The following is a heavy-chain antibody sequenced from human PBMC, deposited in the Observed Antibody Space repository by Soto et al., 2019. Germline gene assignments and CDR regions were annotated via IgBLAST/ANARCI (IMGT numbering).Heavy chain of an antibody. D-gene: IGHD2-15*01. Sequence: PSETLSLTCTVSGGSISSGGYYWSWIRQHPGKGQEWIGYIYYSGSTYYNPSLKSRVTISVDTSKNQFSLKLSSVTAADTAVYYCARDWAICSGGSCSYTYYGMDVWGQGTTVTVSS. CDR1: GGSISSGGYY. V-gene: IGHV4-31*03. CDR2: IYYSGST. J-gene: IGHJ6*02. CDR3: ARDWAICSGGSCSYTYYGMDV.